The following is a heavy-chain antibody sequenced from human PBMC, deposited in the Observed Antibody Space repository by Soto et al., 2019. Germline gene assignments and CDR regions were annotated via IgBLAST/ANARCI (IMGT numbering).Heavy chain of an antibody. Sequence: QVQLVQSGAEVKKPGSSVKVSCNPSGGTFSSYGISWVRQGPGQGLQWMGGIIPILGTTTYAEKFQGRLTITADESRRTGYMELNNLRSEATAVYFCAKIRGGGGRAWGQGTLVTVST. J-gene: IGHJ5*02. D-gene: IGHD2-15*01. CDR1: GGTFSSYG. CDR3: AKIRGGGGRA. V-gene: IGHV1-69*11. CDR2: IIPILGTT.